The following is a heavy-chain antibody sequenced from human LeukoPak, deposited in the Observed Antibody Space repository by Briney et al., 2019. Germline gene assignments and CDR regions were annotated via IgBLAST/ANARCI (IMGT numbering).Heavy chain of an antibody. D-gene: IGHD3-9*01. CDR3: AKAGSYDILTGYYR. CDR2: ISWNSGSI. J-gene: IGHJ4*02. Sequence: GGSLRLSCAASGFTFDDYAMHWVRQAPGKGLEWVSGISWNSGSIGYADSGKGRFTISRDNAKNSLYLQMNSLRAEDTALYYCAKAGSYDILTGYYRWGQGTLVTVSS. CDR1: GFTFDDYA. V-gene: IGHV3-9*01.